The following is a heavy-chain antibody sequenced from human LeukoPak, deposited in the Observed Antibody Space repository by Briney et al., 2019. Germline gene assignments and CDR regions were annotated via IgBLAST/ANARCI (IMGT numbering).Heavy chain of an antibody. V-gene: IGHV4-59*01. CDR3: ANIRFLERLLSPGGYFDY. Sequence: SETLSLTCTVSGGTISSYYWSWIRQPPGKGLEWIGYIYYSGSTNYNPSLKSRVTISVDTSKNQFYLKLSSVTAAYTTVYYCANIRFLERLLSPGGYFDYWGQGTLVTVSS. J-gene: IGHJ4*02. CDR1: GGTISSYY. D-gene: IGHD3-3*01. CDR2: IYYSGST.